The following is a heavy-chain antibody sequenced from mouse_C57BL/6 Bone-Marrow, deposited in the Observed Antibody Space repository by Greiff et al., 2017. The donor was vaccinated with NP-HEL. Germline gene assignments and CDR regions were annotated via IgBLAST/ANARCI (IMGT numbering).Heavy chain of an antibody. CDR1: GFTFSSYA. V-gene: IGHV5-4*03. CDR3: ASGGDYLFAY. J-gene: IGHJ3*01. D-gene: IGHD2-4*01. CDR2: ISDGGSYT. Sequence: EVKLVESGGGLVKPGGSLKLSCAASGFTFSSYAMSWVRQTPEKRLEWVATISDGGSYTYYPDNVKGRFTISRDNAKNNLYLQMSHLKSEDTAMYYCASGGDYLFAYWGQGTLVTVSA.